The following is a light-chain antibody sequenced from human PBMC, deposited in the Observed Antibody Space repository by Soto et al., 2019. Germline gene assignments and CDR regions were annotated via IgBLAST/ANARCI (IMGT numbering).Light chain of an antibody. J-gene: IGLJ1*01. CDR2: EVS. CDR3: NSYTSSSTVV. CDR1: SSDVASYNY. Sequence: QSVLTQPASVSGSPGQSITISCTGTSSDVASYNYVSWYQQHPGKAPKLMMSEVSNRPSGVSNRFSGSKSGNTASLTISGLQSEDEAEYYCNSYTSSSTVVFGTGTKVTVL. V-gene: IGLV2-14*01.